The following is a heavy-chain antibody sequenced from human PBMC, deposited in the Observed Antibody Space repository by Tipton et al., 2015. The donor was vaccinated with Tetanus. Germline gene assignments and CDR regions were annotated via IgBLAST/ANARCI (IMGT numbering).Heavy chain of an antibody. CDR1: GGSVRSGSYY. Sequence: GLVKPSETLSLTCTVSGGSVRSGSYYWNWIRQPPGKGLEWIGHIFHSGSTNYNPSLKSRVTMSIDTSERQFSLKLTSVTSADTAVYYCAKVVGWGDYFNSWGQGILVTVSS. CDR3: AKVVGWGDYFNS. J-gene: IGHJ4*02. V-gene: IGHV4-61*01. CDR2: IFHSGST. D-gene: IGHD1-26*01.